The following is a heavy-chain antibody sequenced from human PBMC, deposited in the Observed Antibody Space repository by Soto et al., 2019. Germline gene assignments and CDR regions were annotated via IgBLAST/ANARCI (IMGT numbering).Heavy chain of an antibody. CDR2: IIPVLGTA. Sequence: QVQLVQSGAEVKKPGSSVKVSCKSSGGTFSTYAISWLRQAPGQGLEWMGGIIPVLGTANYAQKFQGRVTITADESTSTVHMELGSLRSDDTAVYYCASDQGVSSGYYLHYFDYWGQGTLVTVSS. D-gene: IGHD3-22*01. J-gene: IGHJ4*01. CDR1: GGTFSTYA. V-gene: IGHV1-69*01. CDR3: ASDQGVSSGYYLHYFDY.